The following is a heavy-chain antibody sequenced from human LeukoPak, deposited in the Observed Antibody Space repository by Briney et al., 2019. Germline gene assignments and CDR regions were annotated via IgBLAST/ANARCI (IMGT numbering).Heavy chain of an antibody. D-gene: IGHD2-15*01. CDR1: GFTFSDYA. V-gene: IGHV3-30*04. CDR3: TRGPRPLRYCSGGSCPSYYSGMDV. J-gene: IGHJ6*02. Sequence: SCKASGFTFSDYAMHWVRLAPGKGLEWVAVISFDGNNKYYADSVKGRFTISRDNSKNTLYLQMNSLRVEDTAVYSCTRGPRPLRYCSGGSCPSYYSGMDVWGQGTTVTVSS. CDR2: ISFDGNNK.